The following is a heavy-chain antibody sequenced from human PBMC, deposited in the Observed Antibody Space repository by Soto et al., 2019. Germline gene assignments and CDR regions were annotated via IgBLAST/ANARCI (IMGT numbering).Heavy chain of an antibody. Sequence: ASVKVSCTASGYGFTNSLMNWLRQAPGERPEWVGWINAGSGDTEYSQKLQGRVTITRDTSATTAYMELSSLSSEDTAVYYCARHAVLDYWGQGAQVTVSS. CDR2: INAGSGDT. CDR1: GYGFTNSL. J-gene: IGHJ4*02. V-gene: IGHV1-3*01. D-gene: IGHD2-8*01. CDR3: ARHAVLDY.